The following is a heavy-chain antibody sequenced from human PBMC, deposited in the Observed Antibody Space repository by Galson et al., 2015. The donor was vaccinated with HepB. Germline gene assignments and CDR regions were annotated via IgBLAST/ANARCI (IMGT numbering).Heavy chain of an antibody. CDR3: ARSSLYQWHGDDAFGI. CDR2: VNPNGGGT. D-gene: IGHD4-17*01. CDR1: GYTFTHYY. V-gene: IGHV1-2*02. Sequence: SVKVSCKASGYTFTHYYIHWVRQAPGQGLEWLGWVNPNGGGTDYAQKFQGRVTLTGDTSISTAYMELSDMTSGDTAVDYCARSSLYQWHGDDAFGIGGQGTLVTVSS. J-gene: IGHJ3*02.